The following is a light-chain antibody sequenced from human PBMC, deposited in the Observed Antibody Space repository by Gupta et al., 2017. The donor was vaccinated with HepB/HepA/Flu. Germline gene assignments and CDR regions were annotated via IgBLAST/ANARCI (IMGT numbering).Light chain of an antibody. CDR2: AAS. V-gene: IGKV1-39*01. Sequence: DIQMTQSPSSLSASVGDRVTIACRASRSISNFLNWYQQKPGKAPNLLIYAASSLQSGVPSRFSGSGSGTDFTLTISSLQPEDFATYYCQQSYGTPRTFGQGTRVEIK. J-gene: IGKJ1*01. CDR1: RSISNF. CDR3: QQSYGTPRT.